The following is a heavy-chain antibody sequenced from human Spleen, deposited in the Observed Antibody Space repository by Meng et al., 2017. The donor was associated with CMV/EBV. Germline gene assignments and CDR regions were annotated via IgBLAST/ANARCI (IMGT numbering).Heavy chain of an antibody. Sequence: GGSLRLSCAASGFTFSSYSMNWVRQAPGKGLEWVSSISSSSSYIYYADSVKGRFTISRDNAKNSLYLQMNSLRAEDTAVYYCARATFFGIVGATPPPFDYWGQGTLVTVSS. D-gene: IGHD1-26*01. CDR2: ISSSSSYI. J-gene: IGHJ4*02. CDR3: ARATFFGIVGATPPPFDY. V-gene: IGHV3-21*01. CDR1: GFTFSSYS.